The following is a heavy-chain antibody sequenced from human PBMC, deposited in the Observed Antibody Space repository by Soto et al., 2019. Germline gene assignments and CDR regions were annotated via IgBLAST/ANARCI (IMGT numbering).Heavy chain of an antibody. V-gene: IGHV3-21*01. Sequence: PGGSLRLSCAASGFNFNDHNMNWVRQAPGKGLEWVSCINPNSAYTYYAESVRGRFTISRDNAKNSLYLQMNTVRAEDTAVYYGARSSGVRETYRNWFDPWGLGTLVTVSS. CDR3: ARSSGVRETYRNWFDP. J-gene: IGHJ5*02. CDR1: GFNFNDHN. CDR2: INPNSAYT. D-gene: IGHD3-10*01.